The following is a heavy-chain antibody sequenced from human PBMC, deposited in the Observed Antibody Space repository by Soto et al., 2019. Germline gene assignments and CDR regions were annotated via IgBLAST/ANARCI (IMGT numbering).Heavy chain of an antibody. V-gene: IGHV4-31*03. CDR3: ARGVESIAARWFDY. CDR2: IYYSGST. J-gene: IGHJ4*02. Sequence: SETLSLTCTVSGGSISSGGYYWSWIRQHPEKGLEWIGYIYYSGSTYYNPSLKSRVTISVDTSKNQFSLKLSSVTAADTAVYYCARGVESIAARWFDYWGQGTLVTVSS. D-gene: IGHD6-6*01. CDR1: GGSISSGGYY.